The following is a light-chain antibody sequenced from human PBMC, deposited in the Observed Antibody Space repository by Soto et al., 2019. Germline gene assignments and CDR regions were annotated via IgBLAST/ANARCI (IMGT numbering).Light chain of an antibody. CDR2: GAS. CDR3: QQYHNWPPWT. J-gene: IGKJ1*01. V-gene: IGKV3D-15*01. Sequence: EIVMTQSPATLSVSPGERITLSCKASQTVKTYLAWYQHKPGRAPRLLIHGASTRATGISARFSGGGSGTEFTLTITSLQSDDSAVYYCQQYHNWPPWTFGQGTKVDI. CDR1: QTVKTY.